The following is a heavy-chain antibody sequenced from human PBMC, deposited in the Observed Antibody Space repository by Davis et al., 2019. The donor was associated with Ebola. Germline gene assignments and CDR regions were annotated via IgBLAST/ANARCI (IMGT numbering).Heavy chain of an antibody. J-gene: IGHJ4*02. V-gene: IGHV3-30-3*01. Sequence: PGGSLRLSCAASGFTFSSYAMHWVRQAPGKGLEWVAVISYDGSNKYYADSVKGRFTISRDNSKNTLYLQMNSLRAEDTAVYYCARAQESSGYSSGWAYWGQGTLVTVSS. CDR2: ISYDGSNK. D-gene: IGHD3-22*01. CDR3: ARAQESSGYSSGWAY. CDR1: GFTFSSYA.